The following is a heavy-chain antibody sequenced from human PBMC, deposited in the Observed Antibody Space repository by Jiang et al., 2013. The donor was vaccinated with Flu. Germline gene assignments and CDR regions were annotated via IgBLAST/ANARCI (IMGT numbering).Heavy chain of an antibody. D-gene: IGHD6-19*01. CDR3: ARRLHYSSGWAYWYFDL. CDR2: INPDTGGT. Sequence: AEVKKPGASVRVSCEASGYTFSTYSIYWVRQAPEQGLEWMGWINPDTGGTNYAPKFQGRVTMTRDTSIATTYMELSRLTSDDTAVYYCARRLHYSSGWAYWYFDLWGPWHRGHCLL. V-gene: IGHV1-2*02. CDR1: GYTFSTYS. J-gene: IGHJ2*01.